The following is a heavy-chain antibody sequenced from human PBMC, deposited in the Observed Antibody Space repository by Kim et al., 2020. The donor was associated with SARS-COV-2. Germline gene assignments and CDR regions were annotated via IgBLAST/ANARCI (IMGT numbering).Heavy chain of an antibody. D-gene: IGHD3-16*01. J-gene: IGHJ6*02. V-gene: IGHV4-59*13. Sequence: SETLSLTCTVSGGSISSYYRSWIRQPPGKGLEWIGYIYYSGSTNYNPSLKSRVTISVDTSKNQFSLKLSSVTAADTAVYYCARENRLDYGMDVWGQGTTVTVSS. CDR2: IYYSGST. CDR1: GGSISSYY. CDR3: ARENRLDYGMDV.